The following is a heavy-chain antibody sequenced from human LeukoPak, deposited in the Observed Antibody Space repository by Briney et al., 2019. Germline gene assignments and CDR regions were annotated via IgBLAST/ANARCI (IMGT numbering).Heavy chain of an antibody. D-gene: IGHD1-1*01. CDR2: ISSGGGST. CDR1: GFIFSDFH. CDR3: AKAPVTIYYYYYGMDV. V-gene: IGHV3-23*01. J-gene: IGHJ6*02. Sequence: GGSLRLSCAASGFIFSDFHMTWVRQAPGKGLEWVSAISSGGGSTYYAESVKGRFTISRDNSKNMLYLQVNSLRAEDTAVYYCAKAPVTIYYYYYGMDVWGQGTTVTVSS.